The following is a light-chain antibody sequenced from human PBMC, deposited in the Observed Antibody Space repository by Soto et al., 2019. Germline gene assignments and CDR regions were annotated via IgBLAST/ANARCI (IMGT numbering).Light chain of an antibody. CDR1: SSDVGGYNY. Sequence: QLVLTQPASVSGSPGQSITISCTGTSSDVGGYNYVSWYQQHPGKAPKLMIYDVSNWPSGVSNRFSGSKSDNTASLAISGLQAEDEADYYCSSYTSTSAVVFGGGTKLTVL. CDR2: DVS. V-gene: IGLV2-14*01. J-gene: IGLJ2*01. CDR3: SSYTSTSAVV.